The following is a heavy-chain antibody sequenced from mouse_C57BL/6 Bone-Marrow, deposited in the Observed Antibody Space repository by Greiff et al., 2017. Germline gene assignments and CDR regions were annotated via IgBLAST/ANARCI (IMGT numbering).Heavy chain of an antibody. CDR2: LYPGDGDT. CDR1: GYAFSSSW. J-gene: IGHJ3*01. D-gene: IGHD2-3*01. CDR3: QSTPYDGYSSWFAY. V-gene: IGHV1-82*01. Sequence: QVQLQQSGPELVKPGASVKISCKASGYAFSSSWMNWVKQRPGKGLEWIGRLYPGDGDTNYNGKFKGKATLTADKSSSTAYMQLSSLTSEDSAVYVCQSTPYDGYSSWFAYWGQGTLVTVSA.